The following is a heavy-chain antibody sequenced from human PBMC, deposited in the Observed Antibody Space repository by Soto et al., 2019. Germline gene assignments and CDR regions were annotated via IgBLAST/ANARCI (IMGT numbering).Heavy chain of an antibody. J-gene: IGHJ4*02. CDR1: GFSLSTSGVG. CDR3: ARGGWTTYYSPFFDY. D-gene: IGHD3-10*01. V-gene: IGHV2-5*02. Sequence: QITLKESGPTLVKPTQTLTLTRTFSGFSLSTSGVGVGWIRQPPGKALEWLALIYWDDDKRYSSSLKSRLTITKHTSKNQVVLTLTKLDTVDTATYYCARGGWTTYYSPFFDYWGQGPLVTVSS. CDR2: IYWDDDK.